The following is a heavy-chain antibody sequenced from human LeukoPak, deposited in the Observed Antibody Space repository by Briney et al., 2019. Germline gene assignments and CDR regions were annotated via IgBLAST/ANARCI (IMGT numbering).Heavy chain of an antibody. CDR1: GGSISSYY. CDR2: IYYSGST. Sequence: SETLSLTCTVSGGSISSYYWSWIRQPPGKGLEWIGYIYYSGSTYYNPSLKSRVTISVDTSKNQFSLKLSSVTAADTAVYYCARVNGGSDAFDIWGQGTMVTVSS. D-gene: IGHD4-23*01. J-gene: IGHJ3*02. V-gene: IGHV4-59*12. CDR3: ARVNGGSDAFDI.